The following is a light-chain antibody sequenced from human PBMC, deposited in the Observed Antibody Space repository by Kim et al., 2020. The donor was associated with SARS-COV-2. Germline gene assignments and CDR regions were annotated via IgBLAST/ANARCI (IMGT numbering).Light chain of an antibody. V-gene: IGKV3-15*01. Sequence: EIVMTQSPVTLSVSPGERATLSCRASQSVSSNLAWYQQKPGQAPRLLIYGASTRATGIPARFSGSGSGTEFTLTISSLQSEDFAVYYCQQYKNWPPLTFGGGTKLEI. CDR3: QQYKNWPPLT. CDR1: QSVSSN. CDR2: GAS. J-gene: IGKJ4*01.